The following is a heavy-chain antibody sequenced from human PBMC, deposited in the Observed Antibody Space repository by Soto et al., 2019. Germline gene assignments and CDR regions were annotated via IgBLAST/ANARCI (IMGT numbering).Heavy chain of an antibody. V-gene: IGHV4-59*01. CDR2: LYNTGST. J-gene: IGHJ6*02. CDR3: ARDLGLVLEYSSSPLSYYGMDV. CDR1: GGSISRYY. D-gene: IGHD6-6*01. Sequence: SSETLSLTCTVSGGSISRYYWSWIRQPPGKGLEWIGYLYNTGSTIYNPSLKSRVTISVDTSKNQFSLKLNSVTAADTAVYYCARDLGLVLEYSSSPLSYYGMDVWGQGTTVTVSS.